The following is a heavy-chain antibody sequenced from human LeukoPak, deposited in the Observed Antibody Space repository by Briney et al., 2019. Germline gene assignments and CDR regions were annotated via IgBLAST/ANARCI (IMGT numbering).Heavy chain of an antibody. V-gene: IGHV4-34*01. CDR2: INHSGST. Sequence: SETLSLTCAVFGGSFSGYYWSWIREPPGKGLEWSGEINHSGSTNYNPSLKSRVTILVDTSKNQFSLKLSSVTAADTAVYYCARGYSSGWRNCYFDYWGQGTLVTVSS. CDR3: ARGYSSGWRNCYFDY. CDR1: GGSFSGYY. J-gene: IGHJ4*02. D-gene: IGHD6-19*01.